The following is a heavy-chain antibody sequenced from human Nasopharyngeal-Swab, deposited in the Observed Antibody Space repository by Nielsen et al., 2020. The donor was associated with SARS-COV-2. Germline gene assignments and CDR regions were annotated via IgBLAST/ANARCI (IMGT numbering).Heavy chain of an antibody. V-gene: IGHV3-74*01. CDR1: EFTLRNHW. CDR3: ARDVWITMVRGVIDY. Sequence: GGSLRLSCTPSEFTLRNHWMHWVRLTPGKGLVWVSGIDFDGSNTFYADSVKGRFTISRDNGENTLSLQMNSLRAEDTAVYYCARDVWITMVRGVIDYWGQGTLVTVSS. J-gene: IGHJ4*02. CDR2: IDFDGSNT. D-gene: IGHD3-10*01.